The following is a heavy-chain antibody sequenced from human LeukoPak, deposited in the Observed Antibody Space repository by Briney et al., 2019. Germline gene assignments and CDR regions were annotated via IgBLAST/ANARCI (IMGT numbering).Heavy chain of an antibody. CDR1: GFTFSSYA. CDR3: AKSIKVPPLLWFGELSPFDY. Sequence: AGGSLRLSCAASGFTFSSYAMSWVRQAPGKGLEWVLAISGSGGSTYYADSVKGRFTISRDNSKNTLYLQMNSLRAEDTAVYYCAKSIKVPPLLWFGELSPFDYWGQGTLVTVSS. J-gene: IGHJ4*02. CDR2: ISGSGGST. V-gene: IGHV3-23*01. D-gene: IGHD3-10*01.